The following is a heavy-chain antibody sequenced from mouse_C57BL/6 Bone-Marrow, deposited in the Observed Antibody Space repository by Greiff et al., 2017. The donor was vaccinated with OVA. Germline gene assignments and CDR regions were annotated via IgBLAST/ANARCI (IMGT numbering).Heavy chain of an antibody. CDR3: VDSKFLYYAMDY. CDR1: GYTFTSYW. V-gene: IGHV1-64*01. J-gene: IGHJ4*01. CDR2: IHPNSGST. D-gene: IGHD2-5*01. Sequence: VQLQQPGAELVKPGASVKLSCKASGYTFTSYWMHWLSQRPGQGFEWIGMIHPNSGSTTYNEKFKSKATLTVDKSSSTAYMRLSSLTSEDSAVYSCVDSKFLYYAMDYWGQGTSVTVSS.